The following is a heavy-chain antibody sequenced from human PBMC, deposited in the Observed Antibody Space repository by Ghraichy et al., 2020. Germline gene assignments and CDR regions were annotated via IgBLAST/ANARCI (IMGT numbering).Heavy chain of an antibody. V-gene: IGHV3-33*01. CDR2: IWYDGSNK. Sequence: GGSLRLSCAASGFTFSSYGMHWVRQAPGKGLEWVAVIWYDGSNKYYADSVKGRFTISRDNSKNTLYLQMNSLRAEDTAVYYCARDKDYGGNKNYGMDVWGQGTTVTVSS. CDR3: ARDKDYGGNKNYGMDV. J-gene: IGHJ6*02. D-gene: IGHD4-23*01. CDR1: GFTFSSYG.